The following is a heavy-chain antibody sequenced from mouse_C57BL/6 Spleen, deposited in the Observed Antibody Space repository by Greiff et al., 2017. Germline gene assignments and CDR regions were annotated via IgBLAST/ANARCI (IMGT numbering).Heavy chain of an antibody. CDR3: ARKIYYGGFDY. V-gene: IGHV3-6*01. D-gene: IGHD1-1*01. Sequence: EVQLLESGPGLVKPSQSLSLTCSVTGYSITSGYYWNWIRQFPGNKLEWMGYISYDGSNNYNPSLKNRISITRDTSKNQFFLKLNSVTTEDTATYYCARKIYYGGFDYWGQGTTLTVSS. J-gene: IGHJ2*01. CDR2: ISYDGSN. CDR1: GYSITSGYY.